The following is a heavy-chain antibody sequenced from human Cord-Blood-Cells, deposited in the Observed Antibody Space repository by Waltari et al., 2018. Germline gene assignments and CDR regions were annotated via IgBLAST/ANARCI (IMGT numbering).Heavy chain of an antibody. CDR2: IRSKANSYAT. CDR3: TRGNDYGDY. J-gene: IGHJ4*02. Sequence: EVQLVESGGGLVQPGGSLKLSCAASGFTFSGSAMHWVRQASGKGLEWVGRIRSKANSYATAYAASVKGRFTISRDDSKNTAYLQMNSLKTEDTAMYYCTRGNDYGDYWGQGTLVTVSS. CDR1: GFTFSGSA. V-gene: IGHV3-73*01. D-gene: IGHD2-8*01.